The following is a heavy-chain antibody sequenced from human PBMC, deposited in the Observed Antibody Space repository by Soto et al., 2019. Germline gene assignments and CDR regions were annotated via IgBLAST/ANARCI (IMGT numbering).Heavy chain of an antibody. Sequence: GGSLRLSCAASGFTFSSYGMHWVRQAPGKGLEWVAVISYDGSNKYYADSVKGRFTISRDNSKNTLYLQMNSLRAEATAAYYCANPSILGSRGSPLDYWGQGTMVTVSS. CDR2: ISYDGSNK. CDR3: ANPSILGSRGSPLDY. D-gene: IGHD3-22*01. J-gene: IGHJ4*02. CDR1: GFTFSSYG. V-gene: IGHV3-30*18.